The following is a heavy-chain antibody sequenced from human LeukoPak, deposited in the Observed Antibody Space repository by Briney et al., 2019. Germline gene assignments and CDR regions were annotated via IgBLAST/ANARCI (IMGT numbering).Heavy chain of an antibody. J-gene: IGHJ5*02. CDR3: ARDVQGAYCSSTSCYNWFDP. CDR1: GFTFSSYA. V-gene: IGHV3-30*04. Sequence: GGSLRLSCAASGFTFSSYAMHWVRQAPGKGLEWVAVISYDGSNKYYADSVKGRFTISRDNSKNTLYLQMNSLRAEDTAVYYCARDVQGAYCSSTSCYNWFDPWGQGTLVTVSS. D-gene: IGHD2-2*01. CDR2: ISYDGSNK.